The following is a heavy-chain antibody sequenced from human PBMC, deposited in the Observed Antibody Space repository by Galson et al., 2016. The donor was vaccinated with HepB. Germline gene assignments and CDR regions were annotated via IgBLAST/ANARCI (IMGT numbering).Heavy chain of an antibody. CDR2: VKRDGGGR. D-gene: IGHD3-10*01. J-gene: IGHJ4*02. CDR3: ARGANRGRPFDY. CDR1: GFTFSRYW. V-gene: IGHV3-7*03. Sequence: ALRLCCAASGFTFSRYWMSRFRQAPGKGLEWVGDVKRDGGGRCYVDSVKARLTISRDNAKNSLFLQMNSLRVEDTAVYYCARGANRGRPFDYWGPGTLVTVSS.